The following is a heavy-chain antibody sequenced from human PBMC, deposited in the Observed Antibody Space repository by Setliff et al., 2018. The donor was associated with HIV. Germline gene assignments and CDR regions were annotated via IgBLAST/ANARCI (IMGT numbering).Heavy chain of an antibody. CDR2: IHYNERT. CDR1: GGSASNSRYY. Sequence: SETLSLTCTVSGGSASNSRYYWAWIRQPPGKGLEYIGSIHYNERTYYTPSLRSRVAISIDTSKNQFSLNLTSVTAADTAVYYCASRVYYYDSNNFLREEWFDPWGQGTLVTVSS. D-gene: IGHD3-22*01. CDR3: ASRVYYYDSNNFLREEWFDP. V-gene: IGHV4-39*01. J-gene: IGHJ5*02.